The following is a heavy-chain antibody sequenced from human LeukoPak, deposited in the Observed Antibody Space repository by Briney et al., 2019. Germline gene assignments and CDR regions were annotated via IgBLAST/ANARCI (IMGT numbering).Heavy chain of an antibody. CDR1: GGSVSSGSYY. Sequence: SETLSLTCTVSGGSVSSGSYYWSWIRQPPGKGLEWIGYIYYSGSTNYNPSLKSRVTISVDTSKNQFSLKLSSVTAADTAVYYCARVPRYSYAPLGGYWGQGTLVTVSS. CDR3: ARVPRYSYAPLGGY. V-gene: IGHV4-61*01. D-gene: IGHD5-18*01. J-gene: IGHJ4*02. CDR2: IYYSGST.